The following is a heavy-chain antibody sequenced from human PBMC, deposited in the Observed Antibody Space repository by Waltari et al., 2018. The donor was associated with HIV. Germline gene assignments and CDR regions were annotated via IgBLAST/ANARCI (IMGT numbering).Heavy chain of an antibody. CDR2: TVVGREGT. Sequence: QMQLIQSGPEVKKPGTSVKVSCQASGFSFTSSAVQWVRQARGQRLEWMGGTVVGREGTNYAPKFQGRVTSTRDASTSTAYMELSRLTSEDTAVYYCGADPGGGEVIETPAFDIWGQGTMVTVSS. D-gene: IGHD2-21*01. CDR1: GFSFTSSA. CDR3: GADPGGGEVIETPAFDI. J-gene: IGHJ3*02. V-gene: IGHV1-58*01.